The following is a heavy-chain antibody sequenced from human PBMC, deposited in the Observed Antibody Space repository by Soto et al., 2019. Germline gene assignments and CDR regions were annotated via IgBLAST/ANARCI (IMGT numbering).Heavy chain of an antibody. J-gene: IGHJ4*02. V-gene: IGHV3-15*01. CDR3: AKRGVGYSGPGFDY. CDR1: GFTFSNAW. D-gene: IGHD5-12*01. Sequence: PGGSLRLSCAASGFTFSNAWMSWVRQAPGKGLEWVGRIKSKTDGGTTDYAAPVKGRFTISRDDSKNTLYLQMNSLKSEDTAVYYCAKRGVGYSGPGFDYWGQGMLVTVSS. CDR2: IKSKTDGGTT.